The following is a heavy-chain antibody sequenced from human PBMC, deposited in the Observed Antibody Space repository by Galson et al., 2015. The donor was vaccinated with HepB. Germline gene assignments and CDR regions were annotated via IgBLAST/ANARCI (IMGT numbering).Heavy chain of an antibody. J-gene: IGHJ3*02. D-gene: IGHD3-3*01. Sequence: SLRLSCAASGFTFSSYWMHWVRQAPGKGLVWVSRINGDGSSTNYADSVKGRFTISRDNAKNTLYLQMNSLRAEDTAVYYCAKTLRGGHYFGAFDIWGQGTMVTVSS. CDR2: INGDGSST. V-gene: IGHV3-74*01. CDR1: GFTFSSYW. CDR3: AKTLRGGHYFGAFDI.